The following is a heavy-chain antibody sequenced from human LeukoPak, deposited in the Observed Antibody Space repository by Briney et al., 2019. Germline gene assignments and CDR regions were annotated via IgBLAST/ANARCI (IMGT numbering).Heavy chain of an antibody. CDR1: GGSISTYY. CDR3: ASIAVAEDVFDY. CDR2: IYYSGST. D-gene: IGHD6-19*01. J-gene: IGHJ4*02. V-gene: IGHV4-59*12. Sequence: PSETLSLTCTVSGGSISTYYWSWIRQPPGKGLEWIGYIYYSGSTNYNPSLKSRVTISVDTSKNQFSLKLSSVTAADTAVYYCASIAVAEDVFDYWGQGTLVTVSS.